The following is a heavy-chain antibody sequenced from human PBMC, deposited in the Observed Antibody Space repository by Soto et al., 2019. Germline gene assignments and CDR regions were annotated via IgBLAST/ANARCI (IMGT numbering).Heavy chain of an antibody. V-gene: IGHV1-69*01. Sequence: QVQLVQSGAEVKKPGSSVKVSCKASGGTFSSYAISWVRQAPGQGLEWMGGIIPIFGTANYAQKFQGRVMITADESTSTAYMELSSLRSEDTAVYYCATPMTTPGGAEYFDYWGQGTLVTVSS. D-gene: IGHD3-22*01. CDR3: ATPMTTPGGAEYFDY. J-gene: IGHJ4*02. CDR2: IIPIFGTA. CDR1: GGTFSSYA.